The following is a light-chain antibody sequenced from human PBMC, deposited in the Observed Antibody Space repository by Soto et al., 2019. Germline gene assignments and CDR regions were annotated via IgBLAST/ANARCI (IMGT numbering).Light chain of an antibody. CDR1: VSNIGAGYD. CDR2: ANN. Sequence: QPVLTQPPSVSGAPGQRVIISCTGSVSNIGAGYDVHWYQQLPGTAPKLLIYANNNRPSGVPDRFSGSKSGTSASLAITGLQAEDEASYFCQSYDNGPPVVFGGGTKLTVL. CDR3: QSYDNGPPVV. V-gene: IGLV1-40*01. J-gene: IGLJ2*01.